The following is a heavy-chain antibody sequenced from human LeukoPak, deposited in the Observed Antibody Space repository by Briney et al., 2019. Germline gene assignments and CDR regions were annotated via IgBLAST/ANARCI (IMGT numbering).Heavy chain of an antibody. D-gene: IGHD3-10*01. CDR2: ISSGSSYI. CDR1: GFTFSSYT. Sequence: GGSLRLSCPPSGFTFSSYTMNWVRQAPGKGLDWSSSISSGSSYIYYADPVKGRFTTSRDNAKNSLYLQMNRLRAEETAVYYCARGGDNSNNWFDPWGQGTLVTVSS. CDR3: ARGGDNSNNWFDP. V-gene: IGHV3-21*01. J-gene: IGHJ5*02.